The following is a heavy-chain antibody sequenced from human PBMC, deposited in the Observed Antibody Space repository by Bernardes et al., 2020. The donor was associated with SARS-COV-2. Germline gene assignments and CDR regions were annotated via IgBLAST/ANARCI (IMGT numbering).Heavy chain of an antibody. CDR1: GFTFSTYG. V-gene: IGHV3-21*01. Sequence: GSLRLSCAASGFTFSTYGMNWVRQAPGKGLEWVSSIENDGTYKYYGDSAKGRFTISRDNAKNSLSLRMNSLRAEDTALYFCARESSGLGNAFDLWGQGTMGTVSS. D-gene: IGHD7-27*01. CDR3: ARESSGLGNAFDL. CDR2: IENDGTYK. J-gene: IGHJ3*01.